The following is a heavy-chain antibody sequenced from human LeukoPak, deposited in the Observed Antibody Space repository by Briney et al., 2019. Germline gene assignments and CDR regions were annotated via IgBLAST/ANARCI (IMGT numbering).Heavy chain of an antibody. V-gene: IGHV3-7*05. CDR1: GFTFTNYY. Sequence: GGSLRLSCAASGFTFTNYYMNWVRQAPGRGLEWVANIDQGGGRNNYVDSVKGRFTISRDNAKNSLFLEMSSLRADDTAVYFCARDVEGGTFDIWGQGTTVTVSS. D-gene: IGHD3-16*01. CDR2: IDQGGGRN. CDR3: ARDVEGGTFDI. J-gene: IGHJ3*02.